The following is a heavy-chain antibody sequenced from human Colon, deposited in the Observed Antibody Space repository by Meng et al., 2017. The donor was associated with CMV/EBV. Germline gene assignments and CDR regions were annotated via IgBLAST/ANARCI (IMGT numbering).Heavy chain of an antibody. CDR2: MNPNSGNT. V-gene: IGHV1-8*01. Sequence: ASVKVSCKASGYTFTNYDINWVRQAAGQGLEWMGWMNPNSGNTSYAQKFQGRVTMTRNTSITTAYMELSSLRSDDTAVYYCTRAFRNDETRWTNWFDPWGQGTLVTVSS. CDR1: GYTFTNYD. J-gene: IGHJ5*02. CDR3: TRAFRNDETRWTNWFDP. D-gene: IGHD1-1*01.